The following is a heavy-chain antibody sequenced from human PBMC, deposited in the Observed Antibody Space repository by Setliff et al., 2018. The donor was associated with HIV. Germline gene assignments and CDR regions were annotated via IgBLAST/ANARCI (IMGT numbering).Heavy chain of an antibody. CDR2: MSYNGST. V-gene: IGHV4-31*03. CDR3: ATSSAWYDYGAFDI. D-gene: IGHD6-19*01. Sequence: PSETLSLTCTVSGGSTNSGGYYWSWIRQHPGKGLEWIGYMSYNGSTYYNPSLKSRITISVDTSKHQFSLKLSSVTAADTAVYYCATSSAWYDYGAFDIWGQGTMVTVSS. CDR1: GGSTNSGGYY. J-gene: IGHJ3*02.